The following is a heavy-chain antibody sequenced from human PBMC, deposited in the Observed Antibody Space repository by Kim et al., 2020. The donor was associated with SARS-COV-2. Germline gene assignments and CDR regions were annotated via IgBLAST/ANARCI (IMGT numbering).Heavy chain of an antibody. V-gene: IGHV3-33*06. CDR3: AKVGSAYCGGSCPIDY. Sequence: SVTGRFTISRDNSRNTVYLKMNSLRAEDTAVYYCAKVGSAYCGGSCPIDYWGQGTLVTVSS. D-gene: IGHD2-21*01. J-gene: IGHJ4*02.